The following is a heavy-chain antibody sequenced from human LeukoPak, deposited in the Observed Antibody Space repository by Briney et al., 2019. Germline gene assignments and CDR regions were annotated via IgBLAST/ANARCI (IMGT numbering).Heavy chain of an antibody. D-gene: IGHD3-10*01. CDR2: INPNSGGT. CDR3: ANPLYGSGSYGAFDI. CDR1: GYTFTGYY. V-gene: IGHV1-2*02. J-gene: IGHJ3*02. Sequence: ASVKVSCNASGYTFTGYYMHWVRQAPGQGLEWMGWINPNSGGTNYAQKSQGRVTMTRDTSISTAYMELSRLRSDDTAVYYCANPLYGSGSYGAFDIWGQGTMVTVSS.